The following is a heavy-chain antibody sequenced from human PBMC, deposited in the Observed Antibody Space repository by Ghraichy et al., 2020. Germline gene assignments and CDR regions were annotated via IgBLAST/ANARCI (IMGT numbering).Heavy chain of an antibody. D-gene: IGHD3-22*01. J-gene: IGHJ4*02. V-gene: IGHV3-23*01. Sequence: GGSLRLSCAASGFTFSSYAMSWVRQAPGKGLEWVSAISGSGGSTYYADSVKGRFTISRDNSKNTLYLQMNSLRAEDTAVYYCAKAPGGYYDSSGYYYGADYWGQGTLVTVSS. CDR2: ISGSGGST. CDR1: GFTFSSYA. CDR3: AKAPGGYYDSSGYYYGADY.